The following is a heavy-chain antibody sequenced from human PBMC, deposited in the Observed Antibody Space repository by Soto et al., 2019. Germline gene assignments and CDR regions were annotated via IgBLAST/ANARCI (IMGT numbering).Heavy chain of an antibody. J-gene: IGHJ6*02. Sequence: GGSLRLSCAATGFMFGTYWMSWVRQAPGKGLEWVANIKHDGNEKYYADSVKGRFTVSRDNVKNFLHLQMSSLRGDDTGVYFCVRATLSWGHYYFRGLDFWGQGTTVIVSS. D-gene: IGHD3-22*01. CDR1: GFMFGTYW. CDR2: IKHDGNEK. V-gene: IGHV3-7*01. CDR3: VRATLSWGHYYFRGLDF.